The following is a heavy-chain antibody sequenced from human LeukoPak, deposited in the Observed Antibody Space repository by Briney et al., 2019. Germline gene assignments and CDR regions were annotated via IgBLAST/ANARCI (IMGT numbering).Heavy chain of an antibody. V-gene: IGHV3-30*01. CDR2: ISYDGSNK. CDR3: AREGAVAGSNWFDP. CDR1: GFTLSSYA. Sequence: PGGSLRLSCAASGFTLSSYAMHWVRRAPGKGLEWVAVISYDGSNKYYADSVKGRFTISRDNSKNTLYLQMNSLRAEDTAVYYCAREGAVAGSNWFDPWGQGTLVTVSS. D-gene: IGHD6-19*01. J-gene: IGHJ5*02.